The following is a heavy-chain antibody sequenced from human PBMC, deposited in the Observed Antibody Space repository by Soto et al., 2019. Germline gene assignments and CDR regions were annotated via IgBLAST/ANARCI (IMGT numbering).Heavy chain of an antibody. CDR3: ARVNYSSRWPAPHFHY. Sequence: PSETLSLTCAVSVYSISSGYSWGWIRQPPGKGLEWIGSIYHSGNTYYNPSLKSRVAISVDTSRNQFSLNLSSVTAADTAVYYCARVNYSSRWPAPHFHYLGQTSLVTVSS. J-gene: IGHJ4*02. V-gene: IGHV4-38-2*01. CDR2: IYHSGNT. D-gene: IGHD6-13*01. CDR1: VYSISSGYS.